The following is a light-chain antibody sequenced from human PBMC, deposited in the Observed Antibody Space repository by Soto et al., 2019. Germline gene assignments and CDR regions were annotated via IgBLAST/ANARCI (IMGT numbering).Light chain of an antibody. J-gene: IGKJ1*01. CDR2: DAS. CDR1: QSLNSL. CDR3: QQSYSTPRT. V-gene: IGKV1-5*01. Sequence: DIQMTQSPSTLSASVGDRVTITCRASQSLNSLLAWYQQKPGRAPKLLIYDASTLESGVPSRFSGSGSGTEFTLTISSLQTDDFATYYCQQSYSTPRTFGQGTKVDIK.